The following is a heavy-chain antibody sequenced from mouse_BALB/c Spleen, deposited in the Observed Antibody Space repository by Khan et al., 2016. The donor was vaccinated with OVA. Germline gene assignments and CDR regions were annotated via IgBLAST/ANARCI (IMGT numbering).Heavy chain of an antibody. D-gene: IGHD2-1*01. V-gene: IGHV5-17*02. Sequence: EVKLLESGGGLVQPGGSRKLSCAASGFTFSSFGMHWVRQAPKKGLEWVAYMSSGSSTIYYVDTVKGRFTISRDNPKNTLFLQMSSLRSEDTAMYYCARSGGNFHWYFDVWGAGTSVTVSS. J-gene: IGHJ1*01. CDR2: MSSGSSTI. CDR3: ARSGGNFHWYFDV. CDR1: GFTFSSFG.